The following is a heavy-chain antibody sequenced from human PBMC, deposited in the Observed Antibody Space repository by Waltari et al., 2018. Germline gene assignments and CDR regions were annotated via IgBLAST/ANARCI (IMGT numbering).Heavy chain of an antibody. CDR1: GFTFSVSG. V-gene: IGHV3-30*02. J-gene: IGHJ4*02. CDR3: ARDGSSSSFDY. Sequence: GGSLRLSCAASGFTFSVSGIHWVRQAPGKGLELVAFIRYDETHKYYADSVKGRFTISRDNSKNTVDLHMNSLRAEDTAVYYCARDGSSSSFDYWGQGTLVTVSS. CDR2: IRYDETHK. D-gene: IGHD6-6*01.